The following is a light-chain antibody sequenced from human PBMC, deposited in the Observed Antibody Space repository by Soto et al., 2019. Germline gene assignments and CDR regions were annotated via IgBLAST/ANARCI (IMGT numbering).Light chain of an antibody. CDR3: AAWDDSLNGVA. J-gene: IGLJ2*01. CDR1: GSNIGSNT. V-gene: IGLV1-44*01. CDR2: SNN. Sequence: QSVLTQPPSASGTHGQRVTISCSGSGSNIGSNTVNWYQQLPGTAPKLLIYSNNQRPSGVPDRFSGSKSGTSASLAISGLQSEDEADYYCAAWDDSLNGVAFGGGTQLTVL.